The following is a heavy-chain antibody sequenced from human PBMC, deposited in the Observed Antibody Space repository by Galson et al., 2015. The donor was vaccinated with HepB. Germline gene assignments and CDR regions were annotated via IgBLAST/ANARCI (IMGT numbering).Heavy chain of an antibody. J-gene: IGHJ6*03. CDR2: ISGSGGSA. V-gene: IGHV3-23*01. Sequence: SLRLSCAASGFTFSSYAMSWVRQAPGKGLEWVSAISGSGGSAYYADSVKGRFTISRDNSKNTLYLQMNSLRAEDTAVYYCAKVDYSSYYYYYYMDVWGKGTTVTVSS. CDR3: AKVDYSSYYYYYYMDV. D-gene: IGHD4-11*01. CDR1: GFTFSSYA.